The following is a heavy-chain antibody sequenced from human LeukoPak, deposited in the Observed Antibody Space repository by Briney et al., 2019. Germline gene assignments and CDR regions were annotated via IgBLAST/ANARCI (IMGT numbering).Heavy chain of an antibody. V-gene: IGHV3-23*01. CDR3: AKTLFGFSYGKIDY. Sequence: GGSLRLSCEASGFSFSSYGMHWVRQAPGKGLEWVSSISDDDDSTYYADSVKGRFTISRDNSKNTLYLDMNNLRAEDTALYFCAKTLFGFSYGKIDYWGQGTLVTVSS. CDR2: ISDDDDST. CDR1: GFSFSSYG. D-gene: IGHD5-18*01. J-gene: IGHJ4*02.